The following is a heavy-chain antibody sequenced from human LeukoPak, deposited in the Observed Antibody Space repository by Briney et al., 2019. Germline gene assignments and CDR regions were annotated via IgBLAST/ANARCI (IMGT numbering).Heavy chain of an antibody. J-gene: IGHJ4*02. Sequence: SETLSLTCTVSGGSISSSSYYWGWIRQPPGKGLEWIGSIYYSGSTNYNPSLKSRVTISVDTSKNQFSLKLSSVTAADTAVYYCARLLRGYSGYDIADYWGQGTLVTVSS. CDR1: GGSISSSSYY. D-gene: IGHD5-12*01. CDR2: IYYSGST. V-gene: IGHV4-39*07. CDR3: ARLLRGYSGYDIADY.